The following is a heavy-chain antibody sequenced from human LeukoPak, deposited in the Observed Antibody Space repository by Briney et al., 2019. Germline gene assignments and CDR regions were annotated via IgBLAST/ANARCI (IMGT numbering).Heavy chain of an antibody. CDR2: INHSGST. J-gene: IGHJ5*02. CDR3: ARGPFCSSTSCYSNWFDP. V-gene: IGHV4-39*07. CDR1: GGSISSGDYY. Sequence: LETLSLTCTVSGGSISSGDYYWSWIRQPPGKGLEWIGEINHSGSTNYNPSLKSRVTISVDTSKNQFSLKLSSVTAADTAVYYCARGPFCSSTSCYSNWFDPWGQGTLVTVSS. D-gene: IGHD2-2*01.